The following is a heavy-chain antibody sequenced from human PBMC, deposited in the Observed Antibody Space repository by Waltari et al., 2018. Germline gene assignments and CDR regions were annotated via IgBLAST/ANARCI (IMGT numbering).Heavy chain of an antibody. CDR3: ARGWGNYHQNF. CDR2: ISSSSNYI. J-gene: IGHJ4*02. Sequence: EVQLVESGGGLVKPGGSLRLYCPAPGFTFSIYTMNWVRQAPGKGLEWVSYISSSSNYIYYADSVKGRFTISRDNAKNSLFLQMNSLRAEDSAVYYCARGWGNYHQNFWGPGTLVTVSS. CDR1: GFTFSIYT. V-gene: IGHV3-21*02. D-gene: IGHD1-7*01.